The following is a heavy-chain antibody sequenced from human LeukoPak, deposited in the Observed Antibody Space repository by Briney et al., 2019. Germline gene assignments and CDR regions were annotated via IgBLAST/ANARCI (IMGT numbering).Heavy chain of an antibody. CDR1: GGSISSSSYY. D-gene: IGHD6-19*01. J-gene: IGHJ2*01. Sequence: PSETLSLTCTVSGGSISSSSYYWGWIRQPPGKGLEWIGSIYYSGSTYYNPSLKSRVTISVDTSKNQFSLKLSSVTAADTAVYYCARDAYSSGWRTSVWYFDLWGRGTLVTVSS. CDR2: IYYSGST. CDR3: ARDAYSSGWRTSVWYFDL. V-gene: IGHV4-39*07.